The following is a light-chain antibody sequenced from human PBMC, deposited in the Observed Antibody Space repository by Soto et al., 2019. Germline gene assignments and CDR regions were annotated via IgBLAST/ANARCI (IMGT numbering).Light chain of an antibody. CDR3: QQYGSSPLT. V-gene: IGKV3-20*01. Sequence: ESVVTQPPGVLSLSPGERATLSCRASQSVSSSYLAWYQQKPGQAPRLLIYGASSRATGIPDRFSGSGSGTDFTLTISRLEPEDFAVYYCQQYGSSPLTFGGGTKVDIK. CDR1: QSVSSSY. J-gene: IGKJ4*01. CDR2: GAS.